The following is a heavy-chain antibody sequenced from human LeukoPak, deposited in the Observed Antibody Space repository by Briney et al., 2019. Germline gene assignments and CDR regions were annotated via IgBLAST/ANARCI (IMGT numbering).Heavy chain of an antibody. Sequence: PGRSLRLSCAASGFTFSSYGMHWVREAPGKGLEWVAVISYDGSNKYYADSVKGRFTISRDNSKNTPYLQMNSLRAEDTAVYYCAKGTTLRPWGQGTLVTVSS. J-gene: IGHJ5*02. CDR1: GFTFSSYG. CDR3: AKGTTLRP. D-gene: IGHD1-14*01. V-gene: IGHV3-30*18. CDR2: ISYDGSNK.